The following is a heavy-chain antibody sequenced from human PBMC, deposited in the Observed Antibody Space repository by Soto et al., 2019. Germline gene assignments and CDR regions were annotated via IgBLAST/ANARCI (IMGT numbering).Heavy chain of an antibody. CDR3: ARGVTTVTTFDY. CDR2: IYHSGST. CDR1: GGSISSGGYS. V-gene: IGHV4-30-2*01. J-gene: IGHJ4*02. D-gene: IGHD4-17*01. Sequence: QLQLQESGSGLVKPSQTLSLTCAVSGGSISSGGYSCNWIRQPPGKGLEWIGYIYHSGSTYYNPSLRSRVTISVDRSKNQFSLKLSSVAAADTAVYYCARGVTTVTTFDYWGQGALVTVSS.